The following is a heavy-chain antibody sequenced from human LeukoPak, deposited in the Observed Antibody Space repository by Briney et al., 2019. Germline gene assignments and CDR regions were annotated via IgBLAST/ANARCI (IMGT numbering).Heavy chain of an antibody. CDR1: GYTFTVYY. CDR2: INPNSGGT. J-gene: IGHJ5*02. Sequence: ASVKVSCKASGYTFTVYYMHWVRQAPGQGLGWMGRINPNSGGTNYAQKFQGRVTMTRDTSISTAYMELSRLRSDDTAVYYRARDRLRGTNWFDPWGQGTLVTVSS. CDR3: ARDRLRGTNWFDP. V-gene: IGHV1-2*06.